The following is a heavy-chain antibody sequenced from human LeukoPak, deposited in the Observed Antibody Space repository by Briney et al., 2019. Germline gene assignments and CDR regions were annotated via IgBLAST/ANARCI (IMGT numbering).Heavy chain of an antibody. Sequence: SETLSLTCTVSGGSISSYYWSWIRQPPGKGLEWIRYIYYSGSTNYNPSLKSRVTISVDTSKNQFSLKLSSVTAADTAVYYCARESGDYVWGSYHNWFDPWGQGTLVTVSS. J-gene: IGHJ5*02. V-gene: IGHV4-59*01. CDR3: ARESGDYVWGSYHNWFDP. CDR1: GGSISSYY. CDR2: IYYSGST. D-gene: IGHD3-16*02.